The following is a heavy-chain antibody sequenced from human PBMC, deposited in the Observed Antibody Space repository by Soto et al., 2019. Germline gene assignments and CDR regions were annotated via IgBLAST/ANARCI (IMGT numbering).Heavy chain of an antibody. CDR3: ARARVNLLRAIVKYNMDL. Sequence: QVHLQESGPGLVRPSETLSLTCSVSGVSISHYYWSWIRQSPGKGLEWIGYIHDGKTNPKPTLQSRATFSMAMSRNTLSLRLTSVTAADTAIYYCARARVNLLRAIVKYNMDLWGQGTTVTVS. CDR1: GVSISHYY. CDR2: IHDGKT. D-gene: IGHD1-1*01. V-gene: IGHV4-59*01. J-gene: IGHJ6*02.